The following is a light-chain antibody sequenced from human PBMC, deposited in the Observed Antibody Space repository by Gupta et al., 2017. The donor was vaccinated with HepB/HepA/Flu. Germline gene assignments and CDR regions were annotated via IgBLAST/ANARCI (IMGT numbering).Light chain of an antibody. CDR3: QHYYNQPFT. V-gene: IGKV1-33*01. CDR1: QDISNY. Sequence: IQMTQSPSSLSASVGDRVTITCQASQDISNYLNWYQQKPGKAPKVLIYDASKVETGVPSRFSGSGSGTDFTFTISSLQPEDVATYYCQHYYNQPFTFGHGTKVDIK. CDR2: DAS. J-gene: IGKJ3*01.